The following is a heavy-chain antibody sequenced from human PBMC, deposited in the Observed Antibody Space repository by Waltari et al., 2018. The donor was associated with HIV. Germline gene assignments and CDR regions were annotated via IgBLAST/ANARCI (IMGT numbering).Heavy chain of an antibody. J-gene: IGHJ5*02. CDR3: VRDSYGFDI. Sequence: QVRLQQSGPGLMKTSQTLSLTCDISRDSLSSNTAAWNWVRRSPSRGFEWLGKTYYRSEWRFDYAGSMKGRLSISVDIAMNQFSPHLTSLIPDDTATYYCVRDSYGFDIWGQGNPV. D-gene: IGHD3-16*01. CDR2: TYYRSEWRF. V-gene: IGHV6-1*02. CDR1: RDSLSSNTAA.